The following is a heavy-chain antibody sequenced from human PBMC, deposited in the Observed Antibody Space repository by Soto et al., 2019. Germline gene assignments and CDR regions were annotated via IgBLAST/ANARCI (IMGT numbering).Heavy chain of an antibody. CDR1: GGTFSSYA. D-gene: IGHD6-19*01. CDR3: ARLLGIAVAVNDAFDI. J-gene: IGHJ3*02. Sequence: SVKVSCKASGGTFSSYAISWVRQAPGQGLEWMGGIIPIFGTANYAQKFQGRVTITADESTSTAYMELRSLRSDDTAVYYCARLLGIAVAVNDAFDIWGQGTMVTVSS. CDR2: IIPIFGTA. V-gene: IGHV1-69*13.